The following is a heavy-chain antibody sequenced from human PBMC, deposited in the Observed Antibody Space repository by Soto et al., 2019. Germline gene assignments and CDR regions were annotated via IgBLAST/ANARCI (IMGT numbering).Heavy chain of an antibody. Sequence: SETLSLTCTVSAASFSKYYWTWIRQSPGKGLECIGYIYFNGNTNYNPSLKRRVTMSIDTSKKQFSLKLSSVTAADTAVYYCASVTFGGIVLAHWRQGAVVTVS. CDR3: ASVTFGGIVLAH. CDR2: IYFNGNT. D-gene: IGHD3-16*01. J-gene: IGHJ1*01. CDR1: AASFSKYY. V-gene: IGHV4-59*01.